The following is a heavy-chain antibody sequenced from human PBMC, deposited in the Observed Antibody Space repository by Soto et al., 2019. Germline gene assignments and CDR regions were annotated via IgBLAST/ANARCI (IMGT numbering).Heavy chain of an antibody. J-gene: IGHJ3*02. V-gene: IGHV4-28*01. CDR3: ARNRDDSIVGTTDPDDFDI. CDR2: IHYSGSD. CDR1: GYSISSSNW. Sequence: SETLSLTCAVSGYSISSSNWWGWIRQPPGKGLEWIGYIHYSGSDYYNPSLKSRVTMSVDTSKNQCSLKLTSVTAVDTAVYYCARNRDDSIVGTTDPDDFDIWGQGTMVTVSS. D-gene: IGHD1-26*01.